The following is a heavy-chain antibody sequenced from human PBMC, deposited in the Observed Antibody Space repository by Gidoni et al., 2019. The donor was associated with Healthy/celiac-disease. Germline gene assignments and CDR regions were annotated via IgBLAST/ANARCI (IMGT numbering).Heavy chain of an antibody. J-gene: IGHJ3*02. V-gene: IGHV2-5*01. Sequence: QITLKESGPTLVKPTQTLTLTCTFSGFSLSTSGVGVGWIRQPPGKALEWLALIYWNDDKRYSPSLKSRLTITKDTSKNQVVLTMTNMDPVDTATYYCAHSIGSRTIFGVVIIGDDAFDIWGQGTMVTVSS. D-gene: IGHD3-3*01. CDR2: IYWNDDK. CDR1: GFSLSTSGVG. CDR3: AHSIGSRTIFGVVIIGDDAFDI.